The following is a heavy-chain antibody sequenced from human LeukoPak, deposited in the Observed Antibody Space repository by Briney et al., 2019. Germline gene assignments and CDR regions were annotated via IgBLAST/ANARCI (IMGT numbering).Heavy chain of an antibody. CDR1: GDSVSSNSAA. J-gene: IGHJ6*03. D-gene: IGHD6-13*01. CDR2: TYYRSKWYN. CDR3: ARAIGSSWSKEYYYYYMDV. Sequence: SQTLSLTCAISGDSVSSNSAAWNWIRQSPSRGLEWLGRTYYRSKWYNDYAVSVKSRITINPDTSKNQFSLQLNSVTPEDTAVYYCARAIGSSWSKEYYYYYMDVWGKGTTVTVSS. V-gene: IGHV6-1*01.